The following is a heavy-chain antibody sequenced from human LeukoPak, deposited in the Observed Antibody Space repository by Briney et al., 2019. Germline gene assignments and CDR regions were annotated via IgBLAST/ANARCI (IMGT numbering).Heavy chain of an antibody. CDR2: IYTTGST. Sequence: SETLTLTCTVSGGSLSSGSYYCSWIQQPAGKGLEWIGRIYTTGSTNYNPYLKSRLTIAVDTSKIQFSLKLRSVTAADTAVYYCARIKCGGDCRGYYYYYHMDVWGKGTTVTISS. V-gene: IGHV4-61*02. D-gene: IGHD2-21*02. CDR1: GGSLSSGSYY. CDR3: ARIKCGGDCRGYYYYYHMDV. J-gene: IGHJ6*03.